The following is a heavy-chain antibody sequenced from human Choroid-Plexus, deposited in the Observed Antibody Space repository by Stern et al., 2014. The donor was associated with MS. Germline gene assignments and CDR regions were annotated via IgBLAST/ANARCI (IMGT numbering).Heavy chain of an antibody. V-gene: IGHV1-2*02. CDR2: INPNTGGT. CDR1: GYIFTGYY. J-gene: IGHJ6*02. CDR3: ARDQRGITIFGVVTDYYYLGMDV. D-gene: IGHD3-3*01. Sequence: VQLVQSGAEVKKLVASVKVSCKTSGYIFTGYYIHWVRQAPGQGLEWMAWINPNTGGTKYAQKFQGRVTMSRDTSISTAYVELSSLTSDDTAVYYCARDQRGITIFGVVTDYYYLGMDVWGQGTTVTVSS.